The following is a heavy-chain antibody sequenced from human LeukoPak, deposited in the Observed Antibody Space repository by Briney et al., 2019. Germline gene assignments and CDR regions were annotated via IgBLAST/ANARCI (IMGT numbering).Heavy chain of an antibody. J-gene: IGHJ4*02. D-gene: IGHD2-15*01. Sequence: GGSLRLSCAASGFTFNNYAMSWVRQAPGKGLEWVSAVSGSVIGTYYADSVKGRFTISRDNSRNTLYLQMNTLRAEDTAVYFCAKSPVSSCRGSFCYPFDYWGQGNLVTVSS. CDR3: AKSPVSSCRGSFCYPFDY. V-gene: IGHV3-23*01. CDR1: GFTFNNYA. CDR2: VSGSVIGT.